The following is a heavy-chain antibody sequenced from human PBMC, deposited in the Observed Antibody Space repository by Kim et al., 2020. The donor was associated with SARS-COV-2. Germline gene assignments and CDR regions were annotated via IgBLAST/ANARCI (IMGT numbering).Heavy chain of an antibody. CDR3: ARTTTGWPNWFDS. CDR2: VTPSTGNT. CDR1: GYFFSTYD. Sequence: ASVKVSCKASGYFFSTYDINWVRQASGQGLEWLGWVTPSTGNTGYAQKFQGRVTVTRDTSIRTAYLELSDLRYEDTAVYYCARTTTGWPNWFDSWGQATL. J-gene: IGHJ5*01. V-gene: IGHV1-8*02. D-gene: IGHD6-19*01.